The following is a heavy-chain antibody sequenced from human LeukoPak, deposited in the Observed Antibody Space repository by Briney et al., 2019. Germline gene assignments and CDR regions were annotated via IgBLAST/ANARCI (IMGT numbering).Heavy chain of an antibody. CDR2: IRYDGSNK. CDR1: GFTFSSYG. D-gene: IGHD3-22*01. Sequence: GGSLRLSCAASGFTFSSYGMHWVRQAPGKGLEWVAFIRYDGSNKYYADSVKGRFTISRDNSKNTLYLQMNSLRAEDTAVYYCAKTFDYDDSSGYYYVIDAFDIWGQGTMVTVSS. J-gene: IGHJ3*02. CDR3: AKTFDYDDSSGYYYVIDAFDI. V-gene: IGHV3-30*02.